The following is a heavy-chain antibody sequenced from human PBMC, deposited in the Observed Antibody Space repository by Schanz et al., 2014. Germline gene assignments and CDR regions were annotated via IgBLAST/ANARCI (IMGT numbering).Heavy chain of an antibody. CDR1: GYTFTSYG. CDR2: ISPYNGNT. CDR3: ARGRTFDY. V-gene: IGHV1-18*01. J-gene: IGHJ4*02. Sequence: VQLVQSGAEVKRPGASVKVSCKASGYTFTSYGISWVRQAPGQGLEWMGWISPYNGNTNYAQKLQGRVTMTADTSTSTAYIELHILTSEDTAVYYCARGRTFDYWGQGTLVTVSS.